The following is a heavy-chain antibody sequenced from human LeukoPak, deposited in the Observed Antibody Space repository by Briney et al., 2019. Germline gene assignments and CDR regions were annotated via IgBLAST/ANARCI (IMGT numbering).Heavy chain of an antibody. J-gene: IGHJ4*02. D-gene: IGHD3-3*01. V-gene: IGHV3-7*01. CDR1: GFTFSSSW. Sequence: GGSLRLSCAASGFTFSSSWMSWVRQAPGKGLEWVANIKQDGSEKYYVDSVKGRFTISRDNAKDSLYLQMNSLRAEDTAVYYCARVSNDFWKRYYFDYWGQGTLVTVSS. CDR2: IKQDGSEK. CDR3: ARVSNDFWKRYYFDY.